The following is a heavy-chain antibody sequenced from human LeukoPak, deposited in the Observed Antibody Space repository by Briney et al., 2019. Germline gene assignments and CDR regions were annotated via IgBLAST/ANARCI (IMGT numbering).Heavy chain of an antibody. V-gene: IGHV4-61*02. J-gene: IGHJ3*02. CDR3: ARGPYSYDSSGAFDI. CDR1: GDSISSGDYY. Sequence: SETLSLTCAVSGDSISSGDYYWSWIRQPAGQGLEWIGRNSSSGSTNYNPSLKSRVTISVDTSKNQFTLKLNSVTAADTAVYFCARGPYSYDSSGAFDIWGQGTMVTVSS. D-gene: IGHD3-22*01. CDR2: NSSSGST.